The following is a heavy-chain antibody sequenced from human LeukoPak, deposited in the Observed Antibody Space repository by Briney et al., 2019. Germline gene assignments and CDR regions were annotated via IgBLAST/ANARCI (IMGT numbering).Heavy chain of an antibody. CDR2: IYHSGST. J-gene: IGHJ5*02. D-gene: IGHD2-2*01. CDR3: ARAAGSTSGFDP. V-gene: IGHV4-59*12. CDR1: GGSISSYY. Sequence: SETLSLTCTVSGGSISSYYCSWIRQPPGKGLEWIGYIYHSGSTYYNPSLKSRVTISVDRSKNQFSLKLSSVTAADTAVYYCARAAGSTSGFDPWGQGTLVTVSS.